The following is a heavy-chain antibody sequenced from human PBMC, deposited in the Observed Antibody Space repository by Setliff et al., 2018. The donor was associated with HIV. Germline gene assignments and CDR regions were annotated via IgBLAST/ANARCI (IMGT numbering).Heavy chain of an antibody. V-gene: IGHV4-39*07. CDR3: ARRGKTENSYVLNWFDP. J-gene: IGHJ5*02. CDR1: GGSIGSSDYY. D-gene: IGHD5-18*01. CDR2: IFYTGRT. Sequence: TCTVSGGSIGSSDYYWGWIRQPPGKGLEWIGSIFYTGRTTYNPSLRSRVTISLDTSKTQFSLSLTSVTAADTAMYYCARRGKTENSYVLNWFDPWGQGILVTVSS.